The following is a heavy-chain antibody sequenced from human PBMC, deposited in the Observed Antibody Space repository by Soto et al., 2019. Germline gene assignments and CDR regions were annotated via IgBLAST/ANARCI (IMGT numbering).Heavy chain of an antibody. V-gene: IGHV1-18*01. J-gene: IGHJ4*02. CDR3: ARETYDFWSGYWPLSY. Sequence: ASVKVSCKASGYTFTSYGISWVRQAPGQGLEWMGWISAYNGNTNYAQKLQGRVTMTTDTSTSTAYMELRSLRSDDTAVYYCARETYDFWSGYWPLSYWGQGTMVTAPQ. D-gene: IGHD3-3*01. CDR1: GYTFTSYG. CDR2: ISAYNGNT.